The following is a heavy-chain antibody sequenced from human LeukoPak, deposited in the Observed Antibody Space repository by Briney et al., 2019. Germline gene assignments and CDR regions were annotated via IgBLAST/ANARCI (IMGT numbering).Heavy chain of an antibody. J-gene: IGHJ4*02. Sequence: PSETLSLTCSVSGVSITSTYYYWGWVRQPPGKGLQWIGDIHYSRRGFHNPSLESRVTISEDTSKNQFSLRLTSVSAADTAVYYCVRRRFHDGDAYYGPDLGFDHWGLGTLVTVSS. CDR1: GVSITSTYYY. D-gene: IGHD3-22*01. CDR3: VRRRFHDGDAYYGPDLGFDH. V-gene: IGHV4-39*01. CDR2: IHYSRRG.